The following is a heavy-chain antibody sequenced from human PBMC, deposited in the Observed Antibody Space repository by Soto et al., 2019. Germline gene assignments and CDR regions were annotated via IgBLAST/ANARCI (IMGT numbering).Heavy chain of an antibody. Sequence: SETLSLTCAVSGCSISSSNWWSWVRQPPGKGLEWIGEIYHSGSTNYNPSLKSRVTISVDKSKKQFSLKLSSVTAADTAVYYCARGAVWVDSIGYYSAVGAFDICGKGTMLT. D-gene: IGHD3-22*01. CDR2: IYHSGST. V-gene: IGHV4-4*02. CDR1: GCSISSSNW. J-gene: IGHJ3*02. CDR3: ARGAVWVDSIGYYSAVGAFDI.